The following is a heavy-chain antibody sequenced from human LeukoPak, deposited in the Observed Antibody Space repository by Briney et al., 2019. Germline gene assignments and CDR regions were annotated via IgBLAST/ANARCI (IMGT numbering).Heavy chain of an antibody. V-gene: IGHV3-21*01. CDR1: GFTFSSYS. J-gene: IGHJ4*02. CDR2: ISSSSSYI. CDR3: AREGSGSPDY. D-gene: IGHD3-10*01. Sequence: PGGSLRLSCAASGFTFSSYSMNWVRQAPGKGLEWVSSISSSSSYIYYTDSVKGRFTISRDDAKNSLYLQMNSLRAEDTAVYYCAREGSGSPDYWGQGTLVTVSS.